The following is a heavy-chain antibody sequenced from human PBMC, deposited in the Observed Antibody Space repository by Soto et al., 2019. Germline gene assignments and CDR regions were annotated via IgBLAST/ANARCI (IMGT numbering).Heavy chain of an antibody. J-gene: IGHJ3*02. CDR3: ARDKTSYYDVSGIFDI. Sequence: GGSLRLSCAASGFNVSSNYMTWVRQAPGKGLEWVSVIYSGGRTYYADSVKGRFTISRDNSKNTLYLQMNSLRAEDTAVYYCARDKTSYYDVSGIFDIWGQGTMVTVSS. D-gene: IGHD3-22*01. CDR2: IYSGGRT. V-gene: IGHV3-53*01. CDR1: GFNVSSNY.